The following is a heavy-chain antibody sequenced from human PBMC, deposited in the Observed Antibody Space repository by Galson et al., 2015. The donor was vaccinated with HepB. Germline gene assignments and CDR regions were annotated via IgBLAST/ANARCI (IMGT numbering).Heavy chain of an antibody. J-gene: IGHJ4*02. CDR1: GFTFSSYW. CDR2: SNSDGSGT. D-gene: IGHD2-2*01. CDR3: ARSCSSTNCYAPDY. V-gene: IGHV3-74*01. Sequence: SLRLSCAASGFTFSSYWMHWVRQAPGKGLVWVSRSNSDGSGTSYADSVKGRFTISRDNAKNTLYLQMNSLTAEDTAVYYCARSCSSTNCYAPDYWGRGTLVTVSS.